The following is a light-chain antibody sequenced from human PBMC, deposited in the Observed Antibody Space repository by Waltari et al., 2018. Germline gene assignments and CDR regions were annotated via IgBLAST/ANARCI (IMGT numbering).Light chain of an antibody. V-gene: IGKV4-1*01. CDR1: QSLLKSSYNKND. Sequence: DIVMTQSPDSLAVSLGERATINCKSSQSLLKSSYNKNDLGWYQQKRGQPPKLLIYWASIRESDVPDRFSGSGSGTDFTRTISSLQAEDVAGYYCHKYYSTLWTFGQGTKVEIK. CDR2: WAS. CDR3: HKYYSTLWT. J-gene: IGKJ1*01.